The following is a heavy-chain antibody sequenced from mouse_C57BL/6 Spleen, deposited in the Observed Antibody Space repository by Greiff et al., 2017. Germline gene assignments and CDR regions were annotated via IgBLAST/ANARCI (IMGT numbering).Heavy chain of an antibody. CDR3: ANGGFQFAY. J-gene: IGHJ3*01. V-gene: IGHV1-82*01. CDR2: IYPGDGDT. CDR1: GYAFSSSW. Sequence: QVQLKESGPELVKPGASVKISCKASGYAFSSSWMNWVKQRPGQGLEWIGRIYPGDGDTNYNGKFKGKATLTADKSSSTAYMQLSSLTSEDSAVYFCANGGFQFAYWGKGTLVTASA. D-gene: IGHD1-1*02.